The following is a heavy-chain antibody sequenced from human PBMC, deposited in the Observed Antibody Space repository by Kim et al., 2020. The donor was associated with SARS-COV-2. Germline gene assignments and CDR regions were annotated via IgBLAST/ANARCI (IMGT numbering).Heavy chain of an antibody. CDR2: ISYDGSNK. CDR1: GFTFSSYA. D-gene: IGHD6-13*01. J-gene: IGHJ4*02. Sequence: GGSLRLSCAASGFTFSSYAMHWVRQAPGKGLEWVAVISYDGSNKYYADSVKGRFTISRDNSKNTLYLQMNSLRAEDTAVYYCARVGIEEYLFDYWGQGTLVTVSS. V-gene: IGHV3-30-3*01. CDR3: ARVGIEEYLFDY.